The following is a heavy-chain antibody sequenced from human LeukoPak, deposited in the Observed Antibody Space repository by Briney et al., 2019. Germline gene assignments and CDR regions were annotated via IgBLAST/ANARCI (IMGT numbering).Heavy chain of an antibody. D-gene: IGHD3-10*01. V-gene: IGHV2-5*01. Sequence: SGPTLVNPTQTLTLTCTFSGFSLGTRGVGVGWIRQPPGKALEWLALTYWNDEKHYSPSLKNRLTITKDTSKNQVVLTLTNMDPVDTATYYCAHWGSLRGVIITYLWGYWGQGTLVTVSS. CDR2: TYWNDEK. J-gene: IGHJ4*02. CDR3: AHWGSLRGVIITYLWGY. CDR1: GFSLGTRGVG.